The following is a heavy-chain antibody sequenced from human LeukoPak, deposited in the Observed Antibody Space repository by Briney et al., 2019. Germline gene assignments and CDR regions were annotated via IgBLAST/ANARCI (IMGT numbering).Heavy chain of an antibody. J-gene: IGHJ4*02. CDR3: AKDQENSSGWYTDY. CDR1: GFPFSTYG. CDR2: ISYDASNK. Sequence: GRSLRLSCAASGFPFSTYGMHWVRQAPGKGLEWVAVISYDASNKYYPDSVKGRFTISRDNSKNTLYLQMNSLRAEDTAVYYCAKDQENSSGWYTDYWGRGTLVIVSS. V-gene: IGHV3-30*18. D-gene: IGHD6-19*01.